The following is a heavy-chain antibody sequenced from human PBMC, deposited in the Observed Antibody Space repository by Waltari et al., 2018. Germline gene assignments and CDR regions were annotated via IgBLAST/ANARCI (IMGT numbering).Heavy chain of an antibody. J-gene: IGHJ5*02. CDR2: IYYSGST. Sequence: QVQLQESGPGLVKPSETLSLTCTVSGGSISSHYWSWIRQPPGKGLERIGYIYYSGSTNYNPSLKSRVTISVDTSKNQFSLKLSSVTAADTAVYYCARWQIAAAGTWWFDPWGQGTLVTVSS. CDR1: GGSISSHY. V-gene: IGHV4-59*11. CDR3: ARWQIAAAGTWWFDP. D-gene: IGHD6-13*01.